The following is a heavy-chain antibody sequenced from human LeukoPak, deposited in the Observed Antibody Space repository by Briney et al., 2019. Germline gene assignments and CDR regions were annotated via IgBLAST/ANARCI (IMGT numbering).Heavy chain of an antibody. J-gene: IGHJ4*02. Sequence: SETLSPTCAVSGGSISSNSYYWGWIRQPPGKGLEWIGSIYYSGSTYYNPSLKSRVTISVDTSKNQFSLKLSSVTAADTAVYYCMPQSIGAAAGWNWGQGTLVTVSS. D-gene: IGHD6-13*01. CDR2: IYYSGST. CDR1: GGSISSNSYY. CDR3: MPQSIGAAAGWN. V-gene: IGHV4-39*03.